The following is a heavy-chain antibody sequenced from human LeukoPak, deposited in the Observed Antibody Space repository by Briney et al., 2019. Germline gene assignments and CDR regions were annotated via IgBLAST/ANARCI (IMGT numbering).Heavy chain of an antibody. Sequence: PSETLSLTCTVSGGSISSGSYYWSWVRQPPGKGLEWIGEIYHSGSTSYNPSLKSRVTISVDKSKNQFSLKLSSVTAADTAVYYCARTYYDFWSGYYTGRSFDYWGQGTLVTVSS. D-gene: IGHD3-3*01. CDR2: IYHSGST. J-gene: IGHJ4*02. CDR3: ARTYYDFWSGYYTGRSFDY. V-gene: IGHV4-39*07. CDR1: GGSISSGSYY.